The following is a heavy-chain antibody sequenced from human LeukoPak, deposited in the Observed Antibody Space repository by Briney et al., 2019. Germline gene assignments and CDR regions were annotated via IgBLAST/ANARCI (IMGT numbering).Heavy chain of an antibody. CDR1: GFNVSNNY. D-gene: IGHD3-10*01. Sequence: GVSLRLSCAASGFNVSNNYMNWVRQAPGKGLEWVSVIFSSGPTYYADSVKGRFTISRDTSKNALYLQMNSLRAEDTAVYYCAISGLGFGEFRGLDYWGQGTLVTVSS. CDR3: AISGLGFGEFRGLDY. CDR2: IFSSGPT. J-gene: IGHJ4*02. V-gene: IGHV3-53*01.